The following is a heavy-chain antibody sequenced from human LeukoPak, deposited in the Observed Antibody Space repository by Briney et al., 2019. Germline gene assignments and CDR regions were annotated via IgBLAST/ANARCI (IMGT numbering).Heavy chain of an antibody. V-gene: IGHV1-69*04. CDR2: IIPILGIA. D-gene: IGHD5-18*01. CDR3: ARGGIQLWKSDY. Sequence: SVKVSCKASGGTFSSYAISWVRQAPGQGLEWMGRIIPILGIANYAQKFQGRVTITADKSTSTAYMELSSLRSEDTAVYYRARGGIQLWKSDYWGQGTLVTVSS. J-gene: IGHJ4*02. CDR1: GGTFSSYA.